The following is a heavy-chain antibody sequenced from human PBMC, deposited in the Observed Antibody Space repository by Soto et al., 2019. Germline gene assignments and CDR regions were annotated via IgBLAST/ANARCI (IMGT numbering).Heavy chain of an antibody. D-gene: IGHD6-13*01. J-gene: IGHJ5*02. CDR1: GFTLSSYL. Sequence: PGGALRLSCAAPGFTLSSYLMSWVRPAPGKGLEWVANIKQDGSEKYYVDSVKGRFTISRDNAKNSLYLQMNSLRAEDTAVYYCARHPERIAQIGWFDPWGQGTLVTVSS. V-gene: IGHV3-7*01. CDR3: ARHPERIAQIGWFDP. CDR2: IKQDGSEK.